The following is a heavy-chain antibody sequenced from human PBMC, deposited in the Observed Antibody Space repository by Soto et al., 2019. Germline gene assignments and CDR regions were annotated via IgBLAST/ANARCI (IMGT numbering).Heavy chain of an antibody. Sequence: GESLKISCEAAGYPFSSYWIGWVRQKSGKDLEWVGIIYPGDSDTRYSPSFQGQVTISADTSINTTYLQWSSLKASDTAIYYFTRHGEAVASTDWGQGTLVSVSS. D-gene: IGHD2-15*01. V-gene: IGHV5-51*01. CDR1: GYPFSSYW. CDR3: TRHGEAVASTD. J-gene: IGHJ4*02. CDR2: IYPGDSDT.